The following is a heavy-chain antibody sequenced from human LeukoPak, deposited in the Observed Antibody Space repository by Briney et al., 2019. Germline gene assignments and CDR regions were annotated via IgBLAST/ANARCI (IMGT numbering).Heavy chain of an antibody. CDR3: ARGPYFWSGYYDY. Sequence: PSETLSLTYAVYGGSFSGYYWSWIRQPPGKGLEWIGEINHSGSTDYNPSLKSRVTISVDTSKNQFSLKLSSVTAADTAVYYCARGPYFWSGYYDYWGQGTLVTVSS. CDR1: GGSFSGYY. J-gene: IGHJ4*02. CDR2: INHSGST. D-gene: IGHD3-3*01. V-gene: IGHV4-34*01.